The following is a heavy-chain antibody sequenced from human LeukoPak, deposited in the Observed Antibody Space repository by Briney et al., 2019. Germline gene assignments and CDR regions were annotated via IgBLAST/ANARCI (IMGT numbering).Heavy chain of an antibody. V-gene: IGHV3-30-3*01. CDR1: GFTFSSYA. D-gene: IGHD3-10*01. Sequence: PGGSLRLSCAASGFTFSSYAMHWVRQAPGKGLEWVAVTSSDLNVKLYADSVKGRFTISRDNSRSILYLQMNSLRPEDTAIYYCAREGYYGSGSPPSLYFDYWGQGTLVTVSS. CDR3: AREGYYGSGSPPSLYFDY. CDR2: TSSDLNVK. J-gene: IGHJ4*02.